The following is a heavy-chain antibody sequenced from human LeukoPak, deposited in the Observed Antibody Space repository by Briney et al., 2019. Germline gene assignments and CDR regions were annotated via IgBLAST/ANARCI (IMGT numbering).Heavy chain of an antibody. D-gene: IGHD3-16*01. J-gene: IGHJ5*02. CDR1: GYTFTGYY. V-gene: IGHV1-2*02. Sequence: ASVKVSCKASGYTFTGYYMHWVRQAPGQGLEWMGWINPNSGGTNYAQKFQGRVTMTRDTSISTAYMELSRLRSDDTAVYYCAREAVLLVEGEINWFDPWGQGTLVTVSS. CDR3: AREAVLLVEGEINWFDP. CDR2: INPNSGGT.